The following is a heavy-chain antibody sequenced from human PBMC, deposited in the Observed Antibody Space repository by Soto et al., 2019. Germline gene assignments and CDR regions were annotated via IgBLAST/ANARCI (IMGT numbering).Heavy chain of an antibody. V-gene: IGHV3-23*01. D-gene: IGHD3-22*01. CDR3: ARDGDDNRPPEAYDI. CDR1: GFTFSSYA. Sequence: EVQLLESGGDLVQPGGSLRLSCAASGFTFSSYAMTWVRQAPGKGLEWVSTISVAAGSTYYAGSVKGRFTITSDNSKSPLYLQMNSVRAEDTAGYYCARDGDDNRPPEAYDIWGQGTMVTVSS. J-gene: IGHJ3*02. CDR2: ISVAAGST.